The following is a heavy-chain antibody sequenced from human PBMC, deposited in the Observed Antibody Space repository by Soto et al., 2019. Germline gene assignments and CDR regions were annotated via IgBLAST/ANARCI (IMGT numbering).Heavy chain of an antibody. CDR1: GFTFGDYA. V-gene: IGHV3-49*03. CDR3: TRDYRRLGHYYYYMDV. Sequence: GGSLRLSCTASGFTFGDYAMSWFRQAPGKGLEWVGFIRSKAYGGTTEYAASVKGRFTISRDDSKSIAYLQMNSLKTEDTAVYYCTRDYRRLGHYYYYMDVWGKGTTVTVSS. J-gene: IGHJ6*03. D-gene: IGHD3-16*01. CDR2: IRSKAYGGTT.